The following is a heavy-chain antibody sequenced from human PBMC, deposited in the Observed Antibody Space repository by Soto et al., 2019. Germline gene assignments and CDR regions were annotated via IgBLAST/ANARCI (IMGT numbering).Heavy chain of an antibody. D-gene: IGHD3-16*02. Sequence: QVQLQESGPGLVKPSQTLSLTCTVSGGSISSGGYYWSWIRQHPGKGLEWIGYIYYSGSTYYDPSVERRVTICGDTYENQFSLRHGAVTAADTAVYYCARDKRGITFGGVIVRGVGMDVWGQGTTVTVSS. J-gene: IGHJ6*02. CDR3: ARDKRGITFGGVIVRGVGMDV. V-gene: IGHV4-31*03. CDR2: IYYSGST. CDR1: GGSISSGGYY.